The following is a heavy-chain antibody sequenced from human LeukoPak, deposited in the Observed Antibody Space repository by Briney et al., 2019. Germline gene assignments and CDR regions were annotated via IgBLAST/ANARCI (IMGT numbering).Heavy chain of an antibody. V-gene: IGHV4-59*02. CDR2: IYYSEST. D-gene: IGHD3-3*01. CDR3: ARGFSSFDWYFDL. J-gene: IGHJ2*01. CDR1: AGSVSSYY. Sequence: KPSETLSLTCTVYAGSVSSYYWSWLRQPPGKGLEWIVYIYYSESTNYNPSLESRVTISVDTSKNQFSLKLSSVTAADAAVYYCARGFSSFDWYFDLWGRGTLVTVSS.